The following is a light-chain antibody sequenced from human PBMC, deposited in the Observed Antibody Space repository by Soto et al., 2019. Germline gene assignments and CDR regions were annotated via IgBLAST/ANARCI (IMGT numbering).Light chain of an antibody. CDR2: GAS. CDR3: QQYGNSLPWT. Sequence: EIVLTQSPGTLSLSPGERATLSCRASQSVSNNYLGWYQQKPGQAPRLLVYGASRRDTGIPDRFSGSGSGTDFTLTISGLEAEDFAVYYCQQYGNSLPWTFGQGTKVEIK. J-gene: IGKJ1*01. CDR1: QSVSNNY. V-gene: IGKV3-20*01.